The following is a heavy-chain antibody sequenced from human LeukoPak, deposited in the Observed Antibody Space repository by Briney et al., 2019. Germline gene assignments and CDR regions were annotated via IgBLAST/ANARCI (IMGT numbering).Heavy chain of an antibody. CDR3: ARRYFDY. CDR1: GFTVSSNC. CDR2: IKQDGSEK. J-gene: IGHJ4*02. Sequence: GGSLRLSCAASGFTVSSNCMNWVRQAPGKGLEWVANIKQDGSEKYYADSVKGRFIISRDNAKNALYLQMSSLRAEDTAIYYCARRYFDYWGQGTLVTVSS. V-gene: IGHV3-7*03.